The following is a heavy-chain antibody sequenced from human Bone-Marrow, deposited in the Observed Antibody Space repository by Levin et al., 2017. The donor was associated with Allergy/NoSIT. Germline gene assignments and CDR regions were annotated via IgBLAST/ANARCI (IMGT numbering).Heavy chain of an antibody. Sequence: PGGSLRLSCSASGFTFSRYGMHWVRQVPGKGLQWLAFISFDTNDKSYADSIKGRFTIYRDNSKNTLDLQMNSLRVDDTAVYYCAKVVTVSDYALAWGPKPTGNSMTLMGLDNWGQGTLVTVSS. V-gene: IGHV3-30*18. CDR2: ISFDTNDK. J-gene: IGHJ4*02. D-gene: IGHD4-17*01. CDR3: AKVVTVSDYALAWGPKPTGNSMTLMGLDN. CDR1: GFTFSRYG.